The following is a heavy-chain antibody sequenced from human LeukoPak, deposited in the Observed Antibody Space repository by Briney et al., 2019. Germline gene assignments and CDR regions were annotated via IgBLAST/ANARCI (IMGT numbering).Heavy chain of an antibody. D-gene: IGHD2-21*01. CDR2: ISGSGGRT. Sequence: GGSLRLSCAASGFTFSSYAMSWVRQAPGKGLEWVSAISGSGGRTYYADSVRGRFTISRDNSKNTVYVQMNSLRAEDTAVYFCVVVSYCAVDCYDYWGQGTLVTVSS. CDR3: VVVSYCAVDCYDY. CDR1: GFTFSSYA. V-gene: IGHV3-23*01. J-gene: IGHJ4*02.